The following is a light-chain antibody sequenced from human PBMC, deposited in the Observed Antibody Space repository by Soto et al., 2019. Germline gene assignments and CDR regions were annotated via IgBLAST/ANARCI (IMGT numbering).Light chain of an antibody. J-gene: IGKJ4*01. CDR3: QQYGDSPLT. CDR1: QSVSSN. V-gene: IGKV3-20*01. Sequence: EIGLTQSPGTLSLSTGERATLSCRASQSVSSNLAWYQQKPGQAPRLLIYGASTRATGIPARFSGSGSGTDFTLSISRLEPEDFAVYFCQQYGDSPLTFGGGTKVDI. CDR2: GAS.